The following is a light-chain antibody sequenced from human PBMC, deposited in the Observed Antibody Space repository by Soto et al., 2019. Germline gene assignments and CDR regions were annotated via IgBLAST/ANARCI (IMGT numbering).Light chain of an antibody. V-gene: IGLV2-23*01. J-gene: IGLJ3*02. CDR3: CSYAGSSTTWV. CDR2: EGS. CDR1: SSDVGSYNL. Sequence: QSALTQPASVSGSPGQSITVSCIGTSSDVGSYNLVSWYQQHPGKAPKIMIYEGSKRPSGVSNRFSGSKSGNTASLTIYGLQAEDEADYYCCSYAGSSTTWVFGGGTKVTVL.